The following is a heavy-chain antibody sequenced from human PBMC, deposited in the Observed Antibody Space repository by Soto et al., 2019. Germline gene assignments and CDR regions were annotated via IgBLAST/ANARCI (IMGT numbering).Heavy chain of an antibody. CDR1: GLTFSNCG. V-gene: IGHV3-33*01. D-gene: IGHD4-17*01. CDR2: IWYVGSNE. CDR3: AINSDPMTTVTEVEY. J-gene: IGHJ4*02. Sequence: GGSLSLSCASTGLTFSNCGMHWARRAPGKGLEWGALIWYVGSNEYYADSVKGRFTISRDTSKNTLYLQMSGLRADDTAVYYCAINSDPMTTVTEVEYWGQGTLVTVSS.